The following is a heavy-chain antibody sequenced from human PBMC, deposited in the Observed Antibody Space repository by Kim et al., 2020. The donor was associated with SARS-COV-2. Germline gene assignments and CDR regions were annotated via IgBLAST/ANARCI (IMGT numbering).Heavy chain of an antibody. CDR3: ASRVSYGSTGFDY. CDR2: IYYSGST. CDR1: GGSISSGGYY. V-gene: IGHV4-31*03. D-gene: IGHD4-17*01. Sequence: SETLSLTCTVSGGSISSGGYYWSWIRQHPGKGLEWIGYIYYSGSTYCNPSLKSRLTISVDTSKNQFSLKLSSVTAADTAVYYCASRVSYGSTGFDYWGQGTLVTVSS. J-gene: IGHJ4*02.